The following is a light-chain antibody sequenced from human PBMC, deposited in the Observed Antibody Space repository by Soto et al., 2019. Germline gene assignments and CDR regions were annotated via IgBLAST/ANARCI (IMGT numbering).Light chain of an antibody. J-gene: IGLJ1*01. CDR3: TSYTSSSTPYV. CDR1: SSDVGGYTY. CDR2: DVS. V-gene: IGLV2-14*01. Sequence: QSALTQPASVSGSPGQSITIFCAGTSSDVGGYTYVSWYQQHPGKAPKLMIYDVSNRPSGVSNRFSGSKSGNTASLTISGLQAEDEADYYCTSYTSSSTPYVFGGGTKVTVL.